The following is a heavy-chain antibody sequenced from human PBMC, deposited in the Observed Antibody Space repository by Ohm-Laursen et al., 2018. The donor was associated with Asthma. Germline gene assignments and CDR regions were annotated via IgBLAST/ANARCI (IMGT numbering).Heavy chain of an antibody. CDR2: ISGSGGST. Sequence: SLRLSCAASGFTFSSYAMSWVRQAPGKGLEWVSAISGSGGSTYYADSVKGRFTISRDNSKNTLYLQMNSLRAEDTAVYYCAKVFENCSGGSCYSYYYYGMDVWGQGTTVTVSS. CDR3: AKVFENCSGGSCYSYYYYGMDV. CDR1: GFTFSSYA. V-gene: IGHV3-23*01. D-gene: IGHD2-15*01. J-gene: IGHJ6*02.